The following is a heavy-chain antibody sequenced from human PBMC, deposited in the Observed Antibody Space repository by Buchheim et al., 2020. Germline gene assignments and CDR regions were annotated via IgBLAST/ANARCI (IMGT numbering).Heavy chain of an antibody. CDR1: GYTFTGYY. Sequence: QVQLVQSGAEVKKPGASVKVSCKASGYTFTGYYMHWVRQAPGQGLEWMGWINPNSGGTNYAQKFQGRVTMTRDTSISTAYMELSRLRSDDTAVYYCARDKQLSYCSGTSCYYYYYGMDVWGQGTT. D-gene: IGHD2-2*01. V-gene: IGHV1-2*02. CDR2: INPNSGGT. J-gene: IGHJ6*02. CDR3: ARDKQLSYCSGTSCYYYYYGMDV.